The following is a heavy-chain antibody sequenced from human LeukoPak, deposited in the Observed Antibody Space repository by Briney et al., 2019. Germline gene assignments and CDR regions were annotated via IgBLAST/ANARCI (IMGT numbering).Heavy chain of an antibody. Sequence: PGGSLRLSCAASGFTFSSYWMSWVRQAPGKGLEWVANIKQDGSEKYYVDSVKGRFTISRDNAKNTLYLQMNSLRAGDTAVYYCAKGSKLVVITRDHYMAVWGKGTTVTISS. CDR1: GFTFSSYW. D-gene: IGHD3-22*01. V-gene: IGHV3-7*01. CDR2: IKQDGSEK. J-gene: IGHJ6*03. CDR3: AKGSKLVVITRDHYMAV.